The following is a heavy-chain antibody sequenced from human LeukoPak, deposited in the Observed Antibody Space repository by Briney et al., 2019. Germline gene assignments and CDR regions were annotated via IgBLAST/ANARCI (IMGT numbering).Heavy chain of an antibody. D-gene: IGHD4-23*01. CDR2: IYNSGST. J-gene: IGHJ5*02. CDR3: AEVGMVTWPQRYKNWFDP. Sequence: KPSQTLSLTCTVSGGSISSGSYYWSWIRQPPGKGLEWIGHIYNSGSTNYNPSLKSRVTISVDTSKNQFSLKLSSVTAADTAGYYYAEVGMVTWPQRYKNWFDPWGQGTLVTVSS. CDR1: GGSISSGSYY. V-gene: IGHV4-61*09.